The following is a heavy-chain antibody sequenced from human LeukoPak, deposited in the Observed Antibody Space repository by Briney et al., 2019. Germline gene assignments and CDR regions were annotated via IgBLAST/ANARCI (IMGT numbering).Heavy chain of an antibody. CDR2: IRYDGSNK. J-gene: IGHJ4*02. Sequence: PGGSLRLSCAASGFTFSSYGMHWVRQAPGKGLEWVAFIRYDGSNKYYADSVKGRFTISRDNSKNTPYLQMNSLRAEDTALYYCARYHCSSISCYSEVSFDSWGQGTLVTVSS. D-gene: IGHD2-2*01. CDR1: GFTFSSYG. CDR3: ARYHCSSISCYSEVSFDS. V-gene: IGHV3-30*02.